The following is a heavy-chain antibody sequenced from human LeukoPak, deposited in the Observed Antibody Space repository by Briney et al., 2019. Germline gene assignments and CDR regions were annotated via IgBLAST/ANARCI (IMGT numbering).Heavy chain of an antibody. CDR2: ISTTSKTI. J-gene: IGHJ3*02. V-gene: IGHV3-48*01. CDR3: ATYHDTTGYFEEAFEM. CDR1: GLTFSHYS. D-gene: IGHD3-22*01. Sequence: PGGSLRLSCTTSGLTFSHYSMNWVRQAPGKGLEWLSYISTTSKTIYYVDSVKGRFNVSRDNGKNLLILEMKSLRAEDTGLYFCATYHDTTGYFEEAFEMWGQGTFVTVSP.